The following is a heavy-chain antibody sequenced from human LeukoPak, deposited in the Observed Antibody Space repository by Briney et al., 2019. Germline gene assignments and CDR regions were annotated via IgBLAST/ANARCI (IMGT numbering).Heavy chain of an antibody. J-gene: IGHJ4*02. CDR1: GVSISSYY. D-gene: IGHD4-17*01. CDR2: IYTSATT. V-gene: IGHV4-4*09. CDR3: ARHWYDGDSHFDY. Sequence: PSETPSLTCTVSGVSISSYYWSWIRQPPGKGLEWIGSIYTSATTNYNPSLKSRVTISVDTSKNQFSLKLSSVTAADTAVYYCARHWYDGDSHFDYRGQGTLVTVSS.